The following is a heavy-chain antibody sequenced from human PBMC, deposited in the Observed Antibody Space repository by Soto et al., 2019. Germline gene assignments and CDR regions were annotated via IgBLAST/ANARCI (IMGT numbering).Heavy chain of an antibody. CDR3: SREALGESGLYD. Sequence: GGSLRLSCAASGFTFSSYGMHWVRQAPGKGLEWVAVIWYDGSNKYYADSVKGRFTISRDNSKNTLYLQMNSLRAEDTAVYYCSREALGESGLYDWGQGTLVTVAS. D-gene: IGHD3-10*01. V-gene: IGHV3-33*01. CDR1: GFTFSSYG. CDR2: IWYDGSNK. J-gene: IGHJ4*02.